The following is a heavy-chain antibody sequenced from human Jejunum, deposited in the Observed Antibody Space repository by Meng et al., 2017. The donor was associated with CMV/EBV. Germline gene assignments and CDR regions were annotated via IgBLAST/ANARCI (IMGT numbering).Heavy chain of an antibody. Sequence: SGFTFADAGMSWVRQAPGKGLEWVGRIKRRVDGGATDFGASVKGRFAISRDDSKNTLYLDMRGLKIEDTAIYYCAAGAGMTDSDYWGQGTLVTVSS. V-gene: IGHV3-15*01. D-gene: IGHD1-1*01. CDR1: GFTFADAG. CDR3: AAGAGMTDSDY. CDR2: IKRRVDGGAT. J-gene: IGHJ4*02.